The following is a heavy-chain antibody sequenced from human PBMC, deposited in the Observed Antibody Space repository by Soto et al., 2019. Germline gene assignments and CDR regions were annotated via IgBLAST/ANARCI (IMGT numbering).Heavy chain of an antibody. D-gene: IGHD3-16*01. CDR2: VYHTGRI. Sequence: QVQLKESGPGLVKPSGTLSLSCAVSGGSIKTDNWWSWVRQSPGKGLEWIGEVYHTGRINYNPSLKGRVSISIDTSENQFSLHLVSVTAVDPSVYFCARNHYHSISESLGTVSGFDSWGQGTLVTVSS. V-gene: IGHV4-4*02. CDR1: GGSIKTDNW. CDR3: ARNHYHSISESLGTVSGFDS. J-gene: IGHJ4*02.